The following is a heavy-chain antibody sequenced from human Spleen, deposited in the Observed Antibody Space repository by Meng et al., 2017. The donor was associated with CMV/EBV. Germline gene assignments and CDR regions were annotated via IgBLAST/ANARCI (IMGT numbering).Heavy chain of an antibody. CDR1: GYTFTSYA. CDR2: INAGNGIT. CDR3: ARTVAGYFDY. D-gene: IGHD6-19*01. J-gene: IGHJ4*02. V-gene: IGHV1-3*01. Sequence: QVQLVQSGAEVKKPGPSVKVSCKASGYTFTSYAMHWVRQATGQRLEWMGWINAGNGITKYSQHFQGRVTMTRDTSASTAYMELSSLISEDTAVYYCARTVAGYFDYWGQGTLVTVSS.